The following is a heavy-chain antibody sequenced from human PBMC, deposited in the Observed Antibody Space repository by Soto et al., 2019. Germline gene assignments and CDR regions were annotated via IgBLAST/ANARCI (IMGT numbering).Heavy chain of an antibody. V-gene: IGHV3-33*01. Sequence: QVQLLESGGGVAQPGRSLTLSCAAYGFTFSRSGMHWVRQAPGKGLEWVAGIWSDGSNKYYADSVKGRFTISRDNSKNTLYLQMNSLSPDDTAVYYCASVRGSGWYFDSWGPGVLVTVSS. CDR2: IWSDGSNK. CDR3: ASVRGSGWYFDS. D-gene: IGHD6-19*01. J-gene: IGHJ4*02. CDR1: GFTFSRSG.